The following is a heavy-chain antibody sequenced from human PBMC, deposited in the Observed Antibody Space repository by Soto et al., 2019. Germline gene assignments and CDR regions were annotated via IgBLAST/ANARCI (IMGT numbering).Heavy chain of an antibody. V-gene: IGHV4-59*01. CDR1: GGSISSYH. CDR2: IYYSGIT. J-gene: IGHJ6*02. D-gene: IGHD1-20*01. Sequence: SETLSLTCTVSGGSISSYHWSWIRQPPGKGLEWIGYIYYSGITNYNPSLKSRFTISVDTSKNQFSLKLSSVTAADTAVYYCARYKSNYYYGMDVWGQGTTVTVSS. CDR3: ARYKSNYYYGMDV.